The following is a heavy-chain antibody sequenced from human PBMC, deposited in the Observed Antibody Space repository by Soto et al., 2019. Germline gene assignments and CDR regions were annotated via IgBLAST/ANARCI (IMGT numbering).Heavy chain of an antibody. CDR1: GFSLSTSGVG. J-gene: IGHJ5*01. V-gene: IGHV2-5*02. CDR3: AHGPGFDS. CDR2: IYWDDDK. Sequence: QITLKESGPPLVKPTQTLTLTCTFSGFSLSTSGVGVGWIRQPPGKALEWLALIYWDDDKRYSPSLKSRLTITKDTSKNQVVLPWPNMDPVDTAAYSWAHGPGFDSWGQGTLVTVSS.